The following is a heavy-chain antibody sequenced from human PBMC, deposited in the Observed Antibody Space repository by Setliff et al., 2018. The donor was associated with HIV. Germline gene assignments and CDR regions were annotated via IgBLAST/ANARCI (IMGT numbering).Heavy chain of an antibody. V-gene: IGHV3-30*02. Sequence: PGGSLRLSCAASGFTFSNYAMSWVRQAPGKGLEWVAFMRYDGSNKYYADSVKGRFTISRDNSKNTLYLQMDSLRTEDTAVYYCARIPLRAADEDYWGQGTLVTVSS. J-gene: IGHJ4*02. D-gene: IGHD6-13*01. CDR3: ARIPLRAADEDY. CDR2: MRYDGSNK. CDR1: GFTFSNYA.